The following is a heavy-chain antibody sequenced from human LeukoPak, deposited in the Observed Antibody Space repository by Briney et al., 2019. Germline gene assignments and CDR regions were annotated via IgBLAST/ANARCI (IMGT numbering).Heavy chain of an antibody. V-gene: IGHV4-61*02. Sequence: PSETLSLTCTVSGGSISSGSYYWSWIRQPAGKGLEWIGRIYTSGSTNYNPSLKSRVTISVDTSKNQFSLKLSSVTAADTAVYYCARDDDELVTPFDYWGQGTLVTVSS. J-gene: IGHJ4*02. D-gene: IGHD2-21*02. CDR1: GGSISSGSYY. CDR2: IYTSGST. CDR3: ARDDDELVTPFDY.